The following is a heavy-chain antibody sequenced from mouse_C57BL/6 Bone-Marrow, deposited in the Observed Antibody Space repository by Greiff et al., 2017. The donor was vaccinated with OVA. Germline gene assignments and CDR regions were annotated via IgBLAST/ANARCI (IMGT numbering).Heavy chain of an antibody. CDR3: ASVYYYGSSYAFDY. Sequence: VQLQQSGPELVKPGASVKISCKASGYSFTGYYMNWVKQSPEKSLEWIGEINPSTGGTTYNQKFKAKATLTVDKSSSTAYMQLKSLTSEDSAVYYCASVYYYGSSYAFDYWGQGTTLTVSS. J-gene: IGHJ2*01. CDR2: INPSTGGT. D-gene: IGHD1-1*01. V-gene: IGHV1-42*01. CDR1: GYSFTGYY.